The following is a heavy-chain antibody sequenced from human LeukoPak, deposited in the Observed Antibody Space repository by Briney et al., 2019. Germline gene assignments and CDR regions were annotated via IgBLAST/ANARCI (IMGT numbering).Heavy chain of an antibody. V-gene: IGHV3-33*01. CDR3: ARDSVMTTLTADPDF. CDR2: TWFDGSNN. Sequence: GSSLRLSCAASGFSFRDYAMHWVRQAPGKGLEWVALTWFDGSNNHYADSVKGRFSISRGNSKNTLYLQMNSLRAEDTAVYYCARDSVMTTLTADPDFWGQGTLVTVSS. J-gene: IGHJ4*02. D-gene: IGHD4-11*01. CDR1: GFSFRDYA.